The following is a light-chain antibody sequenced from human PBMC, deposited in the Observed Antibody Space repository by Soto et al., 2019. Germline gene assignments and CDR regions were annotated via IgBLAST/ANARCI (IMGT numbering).Light chain of an antibody. Sequence: IVLTQSPGTLSLSPGERATLSCRASQSVSSSYLAWYQQKPGQAPRLLIYGASSRATGIPDRFSGSGSGTDFTLTISRLEPEDFAVYYWHQYGSSPLYTFGQGTKLEIK. V-gene: IGKV3-20*01. CDR3: HQYGSSPLYT. CDR2: GAS. J-gene: IGKJ2*01. CDR1: QSVSSSY.